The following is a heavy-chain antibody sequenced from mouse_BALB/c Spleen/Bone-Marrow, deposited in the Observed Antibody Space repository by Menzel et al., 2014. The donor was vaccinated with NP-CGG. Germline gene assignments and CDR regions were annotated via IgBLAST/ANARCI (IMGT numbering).Heavy chain of an antibody. Sequence: DVHLVESGGGLVQPGDSLRLSCATSGFTFSDFYMEWVRQPPGKRLEWIAASRNEAKHYTTEYSASVKGRFIVSRDTSQSILYLQMNALRAEDTAIYYCARDVGYGNYFVYWGQGTLVTVSA. CDR3: ARDVGYGNYFVY. CDR2: SRNEAKHYTT. D-gene: IGHD2-10*02. CDR1: GFTFSDFY. V-gene: IGHV7-1*02. J-gene: IGHJ3*01.